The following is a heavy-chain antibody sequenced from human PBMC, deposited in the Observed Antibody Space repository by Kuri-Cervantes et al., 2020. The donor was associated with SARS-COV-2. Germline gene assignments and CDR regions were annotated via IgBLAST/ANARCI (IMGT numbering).Heavy chain of an antibody. CDR1: GFTFRSYS. V-gene: IGHV3-21*01. D-gene: IGHD6-13*01. CDR3: ARDLAAAGMDI. Sequence: GESLKISCAASGFTFRSYSFNWVRQAPGKGLEWVSSISGRSTYIYYADSVKARFTISRDDANNSLYLQINSLRAEDTGVYYCARDLAAAGMDIRGQGTTVTVSS. J-gene: IGHJ6*02. CDR2: ISGRSTYI.